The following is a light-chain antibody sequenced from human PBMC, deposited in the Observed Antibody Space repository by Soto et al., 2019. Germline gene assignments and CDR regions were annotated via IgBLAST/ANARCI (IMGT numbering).Light chain of an antibody. V-gene: IGKV3-20*01. CDR2: GPY. CDR1: QSVNSSY. CDR3: QQYGSSPRWT. J-gene: IGKJ1*01. Sequence: EIVLTKSPGTPSLSPGERATLSCRASQSVNSSYWAWYQQKPGQAPRLLIYGPYRRATGIPDRFSGSGSVREFTLTISRLGLEDVAVYYCQQYGSSPRWTFGQGTKVEIK.